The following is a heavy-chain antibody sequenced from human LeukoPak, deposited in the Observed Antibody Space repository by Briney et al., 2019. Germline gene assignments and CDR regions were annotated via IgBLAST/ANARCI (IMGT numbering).Heavy chain of an antibody. CDR2: INHSGST. J-gene: IGHJ4*02. V-gene: IGHV4-34*01. CDR3: AREYTVTTFTH. CDR1: GGSFSGYY. Sequence: SETLSLTCAVYGGSFSGYYWSWIRQPPGKGLEWIGEINHSGSTNYNPSLKSRVTISVDTSKNQFSLKLSSVTAADTAVYYCAREYTVTTFTHWGQGTLVTVSS. D-gene: IGHD4-17*01.